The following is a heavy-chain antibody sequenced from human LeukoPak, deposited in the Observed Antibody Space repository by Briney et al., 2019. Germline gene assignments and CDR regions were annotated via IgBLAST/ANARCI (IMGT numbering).Heavy chain of an antibody. Sequence: GGSLRLSCAASGFTFSSYAMHWVRQAPGKGLEWVAVISYDGSNKYYADSVKGRFTISRDNSKSTLYLQMNSLRAEDTAVYYCARKGVGRSYYGSGSYYQSYFDYWGQGTLVTVSS. CDR3: ARKGVGRSYYGSGSYYQSYFDY. CDR1: GFTFSSYA. J-gene: IGHJ4*02. CDR2: ISYDGSNK. D-gene: IGHD3-10*01. V-gene: IGHV3-30*04.